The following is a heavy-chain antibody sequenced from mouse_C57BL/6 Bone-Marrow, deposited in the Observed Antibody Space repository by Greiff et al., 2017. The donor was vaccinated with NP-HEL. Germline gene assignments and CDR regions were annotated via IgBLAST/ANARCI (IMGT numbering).Heavy chain of an antibody. CDR2: ISSGSSTI. J-gene: IGHJ1*03. CDR1: GFTFSDYG. D-gene: IGHD2-1*01. V-gene: IGHV5-17*01. CDR3: ARGYYGYYEDWYFDV. Sequence: VQLKESGGGLVKPGGSLKLSCAASGFTFSDYGMHWVRQAPEKGLEWVAYISSGSSTIYYADTVKGRFTISRDNAKNTLFLQMTSLRSEDTAMYYCARGYYGYYEDWYFDVWGTGTTVTVSS.